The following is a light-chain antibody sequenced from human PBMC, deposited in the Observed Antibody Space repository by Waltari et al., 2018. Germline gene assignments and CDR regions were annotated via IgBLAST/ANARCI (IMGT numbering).Light chain of an antibody. CDR2: EVS. J-gene: IGLJ2*01. CDR3: SSYTSSITLL. CDR1: NSDIGRYNN. Sequence: QSALTQPPSVSGSPGQSVTISCPGTNSDIGRYNNVSWYKQPPGTAPKLMVYEVSNRPQGVPDRFSGSKSGNTASLTISGLQAEDEADYYCSSYTSSITLLFGGGTKLTVL. V-gene: IGLV2-18*02.